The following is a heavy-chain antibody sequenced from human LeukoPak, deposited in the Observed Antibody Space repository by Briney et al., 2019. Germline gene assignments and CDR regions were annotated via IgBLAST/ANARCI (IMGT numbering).Heavy chain of an antibody. Sequence: PSETLSLTCAVSGHSFSSGLYWGWIRQPPGKGLEWIGYFYDTRSPKYNPSLERRVTISVDMSRNQFSLNLTSVTAADTAVYYCARGRGSLTYWGQGTLATVSS. V-gene: IGHV4-61*01. J-gene: IGHJ4*02. CDR3: ARGRGSLTY. D-gene: IGHD3-10*01. CDR1: GHSFSSGLY. CDR2: FYDTRSP.